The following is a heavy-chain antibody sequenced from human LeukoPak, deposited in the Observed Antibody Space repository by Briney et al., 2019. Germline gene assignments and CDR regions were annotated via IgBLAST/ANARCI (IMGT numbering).Heavy chain of an antibody. D-gene: IGHD3-10*01. CDR3: AKTYYYGSGSYLDI. Sequence: GGSLRLSCAASGFTFSNYGMHWVRQAPGKGLEWVTFIRYDGSNKYYADSVKGRFTISRDISKNTLYLQMNSLRAEDTAVYYCAKTYYYGSGSYLDIWGQGTMVTVSS. V-gene: IGHV3-30*02. CDR1: GFTFSNYG. J-gene: IGHJ3*02. CDR2: IRYDGSNK.